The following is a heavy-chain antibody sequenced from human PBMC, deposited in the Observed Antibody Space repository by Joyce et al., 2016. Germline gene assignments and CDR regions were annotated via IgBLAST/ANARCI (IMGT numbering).Heavy chain of an antibody. CDR2: INSGSSSI. D-gene: IGHD1-1*01. CDR3: AVRAGTYSFDC. J-gene: IGHJ4*02. CDR1: GLTFSDYS. Sequence: EVQLVESGGGLVQPGGSLRLSCVASGLTFSDYSMNWVRQAPGKGLGCVSNINSGSSSIYYADSVKGRFTSSRDNAKNSLYLQMNSLGAEDTAVYYCAVRAGTYSFDCWGQGTLVTVSS. V-gene: IGHV3-48*04.